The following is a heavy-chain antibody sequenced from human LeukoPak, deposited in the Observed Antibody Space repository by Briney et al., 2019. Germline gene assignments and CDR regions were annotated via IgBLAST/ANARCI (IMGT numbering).Heavy chain of an antibody. D-gene: IGHD2-2*01. CDR3: ARVGRYQLLEEYFDY. CDR1: GGSISSYY. J-gene: IGHJ4*02. CDR2: IYTSGST. Sequence: SETPSLTCTVSGGSISSYYWSWIRQPAGKGLEWIGRIYTSGSTNYNPSLKSRVTMSVDTSKNQFSLKLSSVTAADTAVYYCARVGRYQLLEEYFDYWGQGTLVTVSS. V-gene: IGHV4-4*07.